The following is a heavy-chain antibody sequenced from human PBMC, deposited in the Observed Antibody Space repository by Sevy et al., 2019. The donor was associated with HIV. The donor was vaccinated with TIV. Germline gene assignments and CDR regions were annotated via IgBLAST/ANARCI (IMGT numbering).Heavy chain of an antibody. J-gene: IGHJ4*02. D-gene: IGHD7-27*01. Sequence: GGSLRLSCAASGFTFNNYWMTWVRQAPGKGLEWVANIKQDGSDKYYMESVKGRFNISRDNTKNSLYLQLNGRGAEDTAVSYCARSWDYWGQMGYWGQGTLVTVSS. CDR2: IKQDGSDK. CDR3: ARSWDYWGQMGY. CDR1: GFTFNNYW. V-gene: IGHV3-7*03.